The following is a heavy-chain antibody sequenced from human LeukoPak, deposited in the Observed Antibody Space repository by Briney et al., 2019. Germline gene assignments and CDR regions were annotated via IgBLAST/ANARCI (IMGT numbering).Heavy chain of an antibody. CDR3: AKGSYYDNSGHYYFDY. D-gene: IGHD3-22*01. CDR1: GYTFGDYA. CDR2: ISGSGGRT. Sequence: GGSLRLSCTVSGYTFGDYALTWFRQAPGKGLEWVSAISGSGGRTYYADSVKGRFTVSRDNSKSTLFLQVNTLRAEDTAVFYCAKGSYYDNSGHYYFDYWGQGTLVTVSS. J-gene: IGHJ4*02. V-gene: IGHV3-23*01.